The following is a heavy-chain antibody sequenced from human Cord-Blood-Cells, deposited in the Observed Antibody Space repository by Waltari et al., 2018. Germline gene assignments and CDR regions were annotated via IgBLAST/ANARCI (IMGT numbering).Heavy chain of an antibody. CDR3: ARAKYYDFWSGYYLGFDY. J-gene: IGHJ4*02. Sequence: QLQLQESGPGLVKPSETLSLTCTVSGGSISSSSYYWGWICQPPGKGLEWIGSIYYSGSTYSNPSLKSRVTISVDTSKNQFSLKLSSVTAADTAVYYCARAKYYDFWSGYYLGFDYWGQGTLVTVSS. CDR2: IYYSGST. CDR1: GGSISSSSYY. D-gene: IGHD3-3*01. V-gene: IGHV4-39*01.